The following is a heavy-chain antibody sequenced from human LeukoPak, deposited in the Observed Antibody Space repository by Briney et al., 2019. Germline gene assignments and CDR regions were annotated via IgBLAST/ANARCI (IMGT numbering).Heavy chain of an antibody. J-gene: IGHJ6*02. CDR2: IYPSGST. CDR3: ARTSSNSWSYGMDV. V-gene: IGHV4-4*07. CDR1: DGSLSSYD. D-gene: IGHD6-13*01. Sequence: SETLSLTCTAPDGSLSSYDWSWIRQPAGKGLEWIGRIYPSGSTNYNPSLKSRVTMSVDTSKNQFSLKLSSVTAADTAVYYCARTSSNSWSYGMDVWGQGTTVTVSS.